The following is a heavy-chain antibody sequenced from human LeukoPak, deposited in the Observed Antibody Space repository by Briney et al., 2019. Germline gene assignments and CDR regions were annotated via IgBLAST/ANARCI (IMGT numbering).Heavy chain of an antibody. CDR1: GYTFTSYG. CDR3: ARDCSSTSCSLAGFDP. D-gene: IGHD2-2*01. J-gene: IGHJ5*02. V-gene: IGHV1-18*01. Sequence: ASVKVSCKASGYTFTSYGISWVRQAPGQGLEWMGWISAYNGNTNYAQKLQGRVTMTTDTSTSTAYMELRSLRSDDTAVYYRARDCSSTSCSLAGFDPWGQGTLVTVSS. CDR2: ISAYNGNT.